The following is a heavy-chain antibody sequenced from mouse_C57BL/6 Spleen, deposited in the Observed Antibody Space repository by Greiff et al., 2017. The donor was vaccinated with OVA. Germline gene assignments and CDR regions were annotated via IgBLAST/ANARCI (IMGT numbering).Heavy chain of an antibody. D-gene: IGHD2-3*01. V-gene: IGHV5-12*01. CDR2: ISNGGGST. CDR1: GFTFSDYY. Sequence: EVQGVESGGGLVQPGGSLKLSCAASGFTFSDYYMYWVRQTPEKRLEWVAYISNGGGSTYYPDTVKGRFTISRDNAKNTLYLQMSRLKSEDTAMYYCARQHPMGYAMDYWGQGTSVTVSS. J-gene: IGHJ4*01. CDR3: ARQHPMGYAMDY.